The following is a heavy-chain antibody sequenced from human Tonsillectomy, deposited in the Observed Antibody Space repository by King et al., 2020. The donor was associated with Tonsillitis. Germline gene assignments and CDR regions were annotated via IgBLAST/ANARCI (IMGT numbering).Heavy chain of an antibody. CDR3: ARVPSGSISDY. D-gene: IGHD3-22*01. V-gene: IGHV3-11*01. J-gene: IGHJ4*02. CDR2: ISSSGSSK. Sequence: QLVQSGGGLVKPGGSLRLSCAASGFMFSDHYMSWIRQAPGKGLEWISYISSSGSSKYYADSVKGRFTVSRDNAKKSLYLQMNSLRVEDTAVYYCARVPSGSISDYWGRGTLAT. CDR1: GFMFSDHY.